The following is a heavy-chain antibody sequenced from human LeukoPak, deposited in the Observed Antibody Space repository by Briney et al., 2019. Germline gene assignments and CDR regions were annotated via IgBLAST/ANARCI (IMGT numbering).Heavy chain of an antibody. D-gene: IGHD2-15*01. V-gene: IGHV4-30-2*01. CDR1: GGSISSGGYY. Sequence: PSETLSLTCTVSGGSISSGGYYWSWIRQPPGKGLEGIGYIYHSGSPYYNPSLKSRVTISVDRSKNQFSLKLSSVTAADTAVYYCARDYCSGGSCYPVGGEWGQGTLVTVSS. J-gene: IGHJ4*02. CDR3: ARDYCSGGSCYPVGGE. CDR2: IYHSGSP.